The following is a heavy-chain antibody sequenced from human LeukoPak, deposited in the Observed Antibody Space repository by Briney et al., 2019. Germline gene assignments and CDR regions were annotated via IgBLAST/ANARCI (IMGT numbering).Heavy chain of an antibody. D-gene: IGHD5-24*01. CDR2: MYYSGST. J-gene: IGHJ4*02. V-gene: IGHV4-39*07. Sequence: SETLSLTCTVSGGSISSSSYYWGWIRQPPGKGLEWIGSMYYSGSTYYNPPLKSRVTISVDTSKNQFSLKLSSVTAADTAVYYCARGRRRLGYTDYWGQGTLVTVSS. CDR1: GGSISSSSYY. CDR3: ARGRRRLGYTDY.